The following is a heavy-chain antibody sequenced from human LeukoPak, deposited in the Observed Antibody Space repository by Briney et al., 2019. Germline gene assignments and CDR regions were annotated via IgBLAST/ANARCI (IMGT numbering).Heavy chain of an antibody. CDR3: AREGGGYYCDF. CDR2: IKQDGSEK. Sequence: GGSLRLSCAASGFTFSRSWMSWVREAPGKGLEWVANIKQDGSEKYYVDSVKGRFTISRDNAKNSLYLKMNGLRADDTAVYYCAREGGGYYCDFWGQGTLVTVSS. V-gene: IGHV3-7*01. CDR1: GFTFSRSW. J-gene: IGHJ4*02. D-gene: IGHD3-3*01.